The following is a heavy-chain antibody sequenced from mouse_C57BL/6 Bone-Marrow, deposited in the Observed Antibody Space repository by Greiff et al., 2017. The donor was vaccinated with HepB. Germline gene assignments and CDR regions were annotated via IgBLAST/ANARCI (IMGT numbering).Heavy chain of an antibody. CDR1: GFTFSDYG. CDR3: ARHSYYGSSPACFAY. J-gene: IGHJ3*01. CDR2: ISNLAYSI. V-gene: IGHV5-15*01. D-gene: IGHD1-1*01. Sequence: VQLKQSGGGLVQPGGSLKLSCAASGFTFSDYGMAWVRQAPRKGPEWVAFISNLAYSIYYADTVTGRFTISRENAKNTLYLEMSSLRSEDTAMYYCARHSYYGSSPACFAYWGQGTLVTVSA.